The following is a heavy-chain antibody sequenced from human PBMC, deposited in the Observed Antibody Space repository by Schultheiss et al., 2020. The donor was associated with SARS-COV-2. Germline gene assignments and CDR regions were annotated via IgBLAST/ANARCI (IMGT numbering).Heavy chain of an antibody. CDR2: IYHSGST. CDR1: GGSISSSNW. D-gene: IGHD2-15*01. V-gene: IGHV4-4*02. Sequence: SETLSLTCAVSGGSISSSNWWSWVRQPPGKGLEWIGEIYHSGSTNYNPSLKSRVTISVDTSKNQFSLKLSSVTAADTAVYYCARARDIVVVVAAPTIGGNWFDPWGQGTLVTVSS. CDR3: ARARDIVVVVAAPTIGGNWFDP. J-gene: IGHJ5*02.